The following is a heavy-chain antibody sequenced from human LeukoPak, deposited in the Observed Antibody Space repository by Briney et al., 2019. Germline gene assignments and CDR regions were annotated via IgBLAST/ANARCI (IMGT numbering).Heavy chain of an antibody. CDR3: ARQDSSGWSLRGYYYYYGMDV. V-gene: IGHV5-51*01. J-gene: IGHJ6*02. CDR2: IYPGDSDT. Sequence: GESLKISCKGSGYSFTSYWIGWVRQMPGKGLEWMGIIYPGDSDTRYSPSFQGQVTISADKSISTAYLQWSSLKASDTAMYYCARQDSSGWSLRGYYYYYGMDVWGQGTTVTVSS. CDR1: GYSFTSYW. D-gene: IGHD6-19*01.